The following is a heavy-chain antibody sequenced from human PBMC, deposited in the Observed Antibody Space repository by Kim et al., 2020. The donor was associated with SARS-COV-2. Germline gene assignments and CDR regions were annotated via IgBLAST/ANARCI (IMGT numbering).Heavy chain of an antibody. CDR3: AKTLYGGMDV. D-gene: IGHD2-8*01. J-gene: IGHJ6*02. V-gene: IGHV3-23*01. Sequence: CADSENNQHTLSRDKSKNTLYLQMNSLRVEDTAMYYCAKTLYGGMDVWGQGTTVTVSS.